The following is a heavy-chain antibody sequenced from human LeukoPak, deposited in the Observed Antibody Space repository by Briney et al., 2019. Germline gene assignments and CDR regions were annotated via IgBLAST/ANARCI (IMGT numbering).Heavy chain of an antibody. J-gene: IGHJ4*02. CDR2: MKHDGNEK. CDR3: ARDLGHSGYDLYDY. D-gene: IGHD5-12*01. Sequence: GGSLRLFCVDSGITLSQFWMNVVRQAPGKGPEGVANMKHDGNEKHYVDSVEGRFTISRDNAKSSLYLQMNNLRAEDTAVYYCARDLGHSGYDLYDYWGQGTLVTVSS. CDR1: GITLSQFW. V-gene: IGHV3-7*01.